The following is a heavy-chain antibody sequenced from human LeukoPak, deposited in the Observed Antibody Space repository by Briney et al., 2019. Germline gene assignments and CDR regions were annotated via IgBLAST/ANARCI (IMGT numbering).Heavy chain of an antibody. CDR3: ARDPGATVTKWNWFDP. D-gene: IGHD4-17*01. J-gene: IGHJ5*02. Sequence: GGSLRLSCAASGFTVSSNYMSWVRQAPGKGLEWVSVIYSGGSTYYADSVKGRFTISRDNSKNTLYLQMNSLRAEDTAVYYCARDPGATVTKWNWFDPWGQGTLVTVSS. CDR1: GFTVSSNY. CDR2: IYSGGST. V-gene: IGHV3-66*01.